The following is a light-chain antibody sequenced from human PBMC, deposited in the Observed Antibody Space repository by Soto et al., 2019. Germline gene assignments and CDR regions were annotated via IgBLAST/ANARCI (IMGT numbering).Light chain of an antibody. J-gene: IGLJ3*02. CDR2: LNNDGSH. CDR1: SGYSNYA. CDR3: QAWGTGIRV. Sequence: QAVETQSPSASASLGASVKLTCTLGSGYSNYAIAWHQQQPDKGPRYLMKLNNDGSHTKGDGIPDRFSGSSSGAERYLTISNVQSEDEGDYYCQAWGTGIRVFGGGTQLTVL. V-gene: IGLV4-69*01.